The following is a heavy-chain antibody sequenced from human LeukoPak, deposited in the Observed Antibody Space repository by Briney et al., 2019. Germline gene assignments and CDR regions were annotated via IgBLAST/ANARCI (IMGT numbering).Heavy chain of an antibody. V-gene: IGHV3-30-3*01. D-gene: IGHD3-16*01. Sequence: GGSLRLSCAASGFTFSGYTIHWVRQPPGKGLEWVAVISFDGSNKYYADSVRGRFTISRDNSKNTLYLQMNSLRAEDTAVYYCAREELGSSLGFDPWGQGTLVTVSS. CDR2: ISFDGSNK. J-gene: IGHJ5*02. CDR3: AREELGSSLGFDP. CDR1: GFTFSGYT.